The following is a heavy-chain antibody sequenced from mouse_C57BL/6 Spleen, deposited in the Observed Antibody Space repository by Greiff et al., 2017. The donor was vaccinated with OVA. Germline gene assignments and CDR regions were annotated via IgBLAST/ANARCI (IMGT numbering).Heavy chain of an antibody. D-gene: IGHD1-1*01. V-gene: IGHV1-55*01. CDR2: IYPGSGST. J-gene: IGHJ3*01. CDR3: ARNWVYYGSSYDWFAY. Sequence: QVQLQQPGAELVKPGASVKVSCKASGYTFTSYWITWVKQRPGQGLEWIGDIYPGSGSTNYNEKFKSKATLTVDTSSSTAYMQLSSLTSEDSAVYYCARNWVYYGSSYDWFAYWGQGTLVTVSA. CDR1: GYTFTSYW.